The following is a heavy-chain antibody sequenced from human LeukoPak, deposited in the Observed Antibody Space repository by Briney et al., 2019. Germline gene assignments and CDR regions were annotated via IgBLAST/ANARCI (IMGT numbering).Heavy chain of an antibody. CDR1: GFTFSNYW. Sequence: GGSLRLSCAASGFTFSNYWLTWVRQAPGKGMEWVSIVYMAGTIYSSESIKRRFTASRDNSTTTLFLQMDSLRAEDTAVYYCGRGFCGRYHTSDFWGQGILVTVSS. V-gene: IGHV3-66*02. CDR2: VYMAGTI. D-gene: IGHD2-21*01. J-gene: IGHJ4*02. CDR3: GRGFCGRYHTSDF.